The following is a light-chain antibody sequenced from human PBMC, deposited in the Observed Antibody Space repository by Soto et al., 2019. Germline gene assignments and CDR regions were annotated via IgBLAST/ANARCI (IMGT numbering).Light chain of an antibody. Sequence: QSALTQPASVSGSPGQSITISCTGTSSDIGGYNHVSWYQQHPGKAPKLIIYDVSNRPSGVSDRFSGSKSANAASLTISGLQAEDEADYYCSSYTTSSTLPIFGGGPKLTVL. CDR2: DVS. V-gene: IGLV2-14*01. CDR3: SSYTTSSTLPI. CDR1: SSDIGGYNH. J-gene: IGLJ2*01.